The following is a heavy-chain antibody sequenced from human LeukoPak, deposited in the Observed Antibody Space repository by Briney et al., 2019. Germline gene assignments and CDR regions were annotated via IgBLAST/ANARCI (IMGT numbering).Heavy chain of an antibody. V-gene: IGHV4-39*01. CDR3: AKHLRRRFFSRTLGFDP. CDR1: SGSISTSNYY. D-gene: IGHD3-3*01. J-gene: IGHJ5*02. CDR2: IFYSGST. Sequence: SETLSLTCTVSSGSISTSNYYWGWVRQPPGKALEWIGNIFYSGSTYYSPSLKSRVTISVDTSKNQFSLKLSSVTAADTAVYYCAKHLRRRFFSRTLGFDPWGQGTLVTVSS.